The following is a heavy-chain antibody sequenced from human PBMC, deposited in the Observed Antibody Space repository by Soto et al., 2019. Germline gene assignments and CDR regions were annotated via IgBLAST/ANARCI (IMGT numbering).Heavy chain of an antibody. Sequence: EVQLLESGGGLVKPGGSLRLSCAASGFTFSSYSMNWVRQAPGKGREGVSSISSSSSYIYYADTVKGRFTISRDNAKNSLYMQMKNLRAEDTAVYYCASEYDILNGYHYGMDVWGQGTTVTDS. D-gene: IGHD3-9*01. V-gene: IGHV3-21*01. CDR1: GFTFSSYS. CDR3: ASEYDILNGYHYGMDV. J-gene: IGHJ6*02. CDR2: ISSSSSYI.